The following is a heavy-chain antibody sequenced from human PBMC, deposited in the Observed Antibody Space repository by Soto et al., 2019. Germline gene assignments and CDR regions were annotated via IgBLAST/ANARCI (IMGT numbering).Heavy chain of an antibody. V-gene: IGHV1-69*13. CDR1: GGSFTYT. CDR2: IIPIFGTT. CDR3: ARLHSHGTYGMDV. Sequence: SVKVSCKASGGSFTYTLSWVRQAPGQGLEWMGGIIPIFGTTNYAQKFQGRVTITADESTKTAYMELSTLRSEDTAVYYCARLHSHGTYGMDVWGQGTTVTVSS. J-gene: IGHJ6*02. D-gene: IGHD5-18*01.